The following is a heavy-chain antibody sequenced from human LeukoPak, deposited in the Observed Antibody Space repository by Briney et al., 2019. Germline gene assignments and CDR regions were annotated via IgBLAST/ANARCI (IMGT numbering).Heavy chain of an antibody. CDR3: AYLGGYYFDY. CDR1: GFTFSIYG. CDR2: IWYDGTNK. J-gene: IGHJ4*02. Sequence: GGSLRLSCAASGFTFSIYGIHWVRQAPGKGLEWVAVIWYDGTNKYYADSVKGRFTISRDNSKNTLYLQMNSLRAEDTAVYYCAYLGGYYFDYWGQGTLVTVSS. V-gene: IGHV3-33*01.